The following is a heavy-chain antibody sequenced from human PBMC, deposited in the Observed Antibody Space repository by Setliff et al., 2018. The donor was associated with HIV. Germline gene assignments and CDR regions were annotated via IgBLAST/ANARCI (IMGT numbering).Heavy chain of an antibody. CDR1: GFTFSSYS. CDR2: ISSSSSTI. J-gene: IGHJ6*02. CDR3: ARDNLYYNTWNASPVYGLDV. V-gene: IGHV3-48*01. Sequence: GGSLRLSCAASGFTFSSYSMNWVRQAPGKGLEWVSYISSSSSTIYYADSVKGRFTISRDNAKNSLYLQMNSLRAEDTAVYYCARDNLYYNTWNASPVYGLDVWGQGTTVTVSS. D-gene: IGHD3-3*01.